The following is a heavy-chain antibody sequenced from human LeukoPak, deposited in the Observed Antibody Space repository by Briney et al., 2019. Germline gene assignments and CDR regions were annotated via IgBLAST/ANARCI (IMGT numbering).Heavy chain of an antibody. Sequence: KPSETLSLTCAVYGGSFSGYYWSWIRRPPGKGLEWIGEINHSGSTNYNPSLKSRVTISVDTSKNQFSLKLSSVTAADTAVYYCARGAGGLAGRWGQGTLVTVSS. CDR1: GGSFSGYY. D-gene: IGHD2-15*01. CDR2: INHSGST. CDR3: ARGAGGLAGR. V-gene: IGHV4-34*01. J-gene: IGHJ4*02.